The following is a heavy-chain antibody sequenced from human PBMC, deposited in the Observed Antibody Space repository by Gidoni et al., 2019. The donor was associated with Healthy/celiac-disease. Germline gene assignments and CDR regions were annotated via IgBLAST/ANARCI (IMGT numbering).Heavy chain of an antibody. Sequence: EVQLVESGGGLVQPGGSLRLSCAASGFTVSSNYMSWVRQAPGKGLEWVSVIYSGGSTYYADSVKGRFTISRDNSKNTLYLQMNSLRAEDTAVYYCARLTPGYSYGSTFDYWGQGTLVTVSS. CDR3: ARLTPGYSYGSTFDY. CDR1: GFTVSSNY. J-gene: IGHJ4*02. V-gene: IGHV3-66*01. CDR2: IYSGGST. D-gene: IGHD5-18*01.